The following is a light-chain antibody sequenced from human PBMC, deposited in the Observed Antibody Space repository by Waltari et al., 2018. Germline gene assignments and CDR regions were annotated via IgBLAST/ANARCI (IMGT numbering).Light chain of an antibody. CDR2: EFN. V-gene: IGLV2-8*01. J-gene: IGLJ2*01. CDR3: SSDAGSTWVV. CDR1: SSDIGGYNY. Sequence: QSALTQPPSASGSPGQSVTISCPGTSSDIGGYNYVSWYQHHPGKAPRLMIYEFNKRPSVVPERFSVSKSGNTASLTVSGLQAEVEADYFCSSDAGSTWVVFGGGTKLTVL.